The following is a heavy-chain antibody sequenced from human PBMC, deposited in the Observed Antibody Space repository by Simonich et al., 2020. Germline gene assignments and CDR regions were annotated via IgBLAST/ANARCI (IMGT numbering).Heavy chain of an antibody. Sequence: QVQLQESGPGLVKPSETLSLTCTVSGGSISSYYWIWIRQPPGKGLEWIGYIYYSRSTNYNPSLKSRVTISVDTSKNQFSLKLSSVTAADTAVYYCARGGLYFDYWGQGTLVTVSS. CDR3: ARGGLYFDY. D-gene: IGHD2-15*01. CDR2: IYYSRST. J-gene: IGHJ4*02. CDR1: GGSISSYY. V-gene: IGHV4-59*01.